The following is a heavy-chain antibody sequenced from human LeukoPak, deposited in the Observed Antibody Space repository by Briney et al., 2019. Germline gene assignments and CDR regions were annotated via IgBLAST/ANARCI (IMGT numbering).Heavy chain of an antibody. D-gene: IGHD1-1*01. CDR3: ARGGVRPFDY. CDR2: IYHSGST. CDR1: GGSISSGGYS. V-gene: IGHV4-30-2*01. Sequence: SETLSLTCAVSGGSISSGGYSWSWIRQPPGKGLEWIGYIYHSGSTYYNPSLKSRVTISVDRSKNQFSLKLSSVTAADTAVYYCARGGVRPFDYWGQGTLVTVSS. J-gene: IGHJ4*02.